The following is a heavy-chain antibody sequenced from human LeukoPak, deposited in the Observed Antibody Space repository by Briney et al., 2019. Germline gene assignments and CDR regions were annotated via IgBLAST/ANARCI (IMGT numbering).Heavy chain of an antibody. J-gene: IGHJ6*02. CDR3: AHLVWEYVGGLDV. D-gene: IGHD3-10*02. Sequence: GRSLRLSCAASGFTFRSFGMNWVRQAPGKGLEWVSGIYTNGRDTRYADSVKGRFTISRDNSKNTLYLQMHSLRVEDTAVYYCAHLVWEYVGGLDVWGQGTTVTVSS. CDR1: GFTFRSFG. V-gene: IGHV3-23*05. CDR2: IYTNGRDT.